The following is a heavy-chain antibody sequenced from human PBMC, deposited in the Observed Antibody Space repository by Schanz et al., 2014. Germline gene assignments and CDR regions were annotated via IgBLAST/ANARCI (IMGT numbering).Heavy chain of an antibody. CDR1: GFSFSGSG. J-gene: IGHJ4*02. CDR3: AREVGGSFGQHY. CDR2: IKPDGSEK. D-gene: IGHD1-26*01. Sequence: VQLVESGGGVVQPGGSLRLSCAASGFSFSGSGMHWVRQAPGKGLDWVGIIKPDGSEKFYVDSVKGRFTISRDNAKNLMYLHLNSLRAEDTAVYYCAREVGGSFGQHYWGQGTLVAVSS. V-gene: IGHV3-7*01.